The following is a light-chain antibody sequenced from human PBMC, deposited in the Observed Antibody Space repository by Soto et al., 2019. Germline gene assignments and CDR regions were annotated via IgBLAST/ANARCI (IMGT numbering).Light chain of an antibody. Sequence: QSALTQPASVSGSPGQSITNSCTGISNDVGTYNLVSWYQHHPGKAPKLIIYEASKRPSGVPNRFSGSKSGNTASLTISGLHAEDEADYYCCSYGRSVVFGGGTKLTVL. V-gene: IGLV2-23*01. CDR2: EAS. CDR1: SNDVGTYNL. J-gene: IGLJ2*01. CDR3: CSYGRSVV.